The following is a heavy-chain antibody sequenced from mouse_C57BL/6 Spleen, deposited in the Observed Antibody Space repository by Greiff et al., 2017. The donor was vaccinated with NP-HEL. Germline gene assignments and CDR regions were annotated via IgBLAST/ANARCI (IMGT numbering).Heavy chain of an antibody. J-gene: IGHJ1*03. V-gene: IGHV1-42*01. CDR1: GYSFTGYY. CDR2: INPSTGGT. D-gene: IGHD1-1*01. Sequence: EVQLQQSGPELVKPGASVKISCKASGYSFTGYYMNWVKQSPEKSLEWIGEINPSTGGTTYNQNVKAKATLTGDKSSSTAYMQLKSLTSEDSAVFYCASPYYGSSNWYFDVWGTGTTVTVSS. CDR3: ASPYYGSSNWYFDV.